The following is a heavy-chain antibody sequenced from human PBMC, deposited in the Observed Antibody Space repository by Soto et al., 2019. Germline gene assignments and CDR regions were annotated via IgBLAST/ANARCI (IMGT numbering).Heavy chain of an antibody. CDR1: GFTFSSYW. CDR3: ARDVGDTIFGVVTEFPPLFAFDI. J-gene: IGHJ3*02. CDR2: IKQDGSEK. Sequence: GGSLRLSCAASGFTFSSYWMSWVRQAPGKGLEWVANIKQDGSEKYYVDSVKGRFTISRDNAKNSLYLQMNSLRAEDTAVYYCARDVGDTIFGVVTEFPPLFAFDIWGQGTMVTVSS. D-gene: IGHD3-3*01. V-gene: IGHV3-7*01.